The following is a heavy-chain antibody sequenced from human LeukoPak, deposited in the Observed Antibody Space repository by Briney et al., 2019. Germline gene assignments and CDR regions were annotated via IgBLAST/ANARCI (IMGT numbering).Heavy chain of an antibody. V-gene: IGHV3-23*01. J-gene: IGHJ4*02. CDR2: ISGSGGST. D-gene: IGHD2-15*01. Sequence: GGSLRLSCAGSGFTFSSTAMTWVRQAPGKGLEWVSAISGSGGSTYYADSVKGRFTISRDNSKNTLYLQMNSLRAEDTAVYYCAKAHGGYNDYWGQGTLVTVSS. CDR1: GFTFSSTA. CDR3: AKAHGGYNDY.